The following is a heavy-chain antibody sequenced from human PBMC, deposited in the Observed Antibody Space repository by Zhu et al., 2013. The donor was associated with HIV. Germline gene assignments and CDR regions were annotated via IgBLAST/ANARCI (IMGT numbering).Heavy chain of an antibody. CDR2: ISAYNGNT. J-gene: IGHJ4*02. V-gene: IGHV1-18*01. CDR1: GYTFTSYG. Sequence: QVQLVQSGAEVKKPGASVKVSCKASGYTFTSYGISWVRQAPGQGLEWMGWISAYNGNTNYAQKLQGRVTMTTDTSTSTAYMELRSLRSDDTAVYYCARDPDIREQWTLREPFDYWGRGNPGHRPPQ. CDR3: ARDPDIREQWTLREPFDY. D-gene: IGHD6-19*01.